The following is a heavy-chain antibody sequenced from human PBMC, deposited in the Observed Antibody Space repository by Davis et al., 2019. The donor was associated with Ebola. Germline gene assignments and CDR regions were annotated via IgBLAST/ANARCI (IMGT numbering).Heavy chain of an antibody. CDR3: ARGPYFYYGSGSYWPFDY. V-gene: IGHV4-59*01. CDR2: IYYSGST. D-gene: IGHD3-10*01. J-gene: IGHJ4*02. CDR1: GGSISSYY. Sequence: PSETLSLICTVSGGSISSYYWSWIRQPPGKGLEWIGYIYYSGSTNYNPSLKSRVTISVDTSKNQFSLKLSSVTAADTAVYYCARGPYFYYGSGSYWPFDYWGQGTLVTVSS.